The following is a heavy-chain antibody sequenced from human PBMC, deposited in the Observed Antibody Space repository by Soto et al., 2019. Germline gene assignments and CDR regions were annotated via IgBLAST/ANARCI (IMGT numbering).Heavy chain of an antibody. CDR3: AKDRAIAVAAPFDY. J-gene: IGHJ4*02. CDR1: GFTFSSYA. V-gene: IGHV3-23*01. CDR2: ISGSGGST. D-gene: IGHD6-19*01. Sequence: HPGGSLRLSCAASGFTFSSYAMSWVRQAPGKGLEWVSAISGSGGSTYYADSVKGRFTISRDNSKNTLYLQMNSLRAEDAAVYYCAKDRAIAVAAPFDYWGQGTLVTVSS.